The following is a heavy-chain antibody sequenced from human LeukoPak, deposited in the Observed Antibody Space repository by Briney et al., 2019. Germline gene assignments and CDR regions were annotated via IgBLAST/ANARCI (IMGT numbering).Heavy chain of an antibody. V-gene: IGHV1-46*01. CDR1: GYTFGTHW. CDR2: INPSGDFR. J-gene: IGHJ5*02. D-gene: IGHD1-26*01. Sequence: GASVKVSCKPSGYTFGTHWMHWVRQAPGQGLEWMAIINPSGDFRSYAQKFQGRVTVTRDMSTRTVYMELSDLRPEDTALYYCARDYSGQWEQLTGWWIDPWGQGTLAIVSS. CDR3: ARDYSGQWEQLTGWWIDP.